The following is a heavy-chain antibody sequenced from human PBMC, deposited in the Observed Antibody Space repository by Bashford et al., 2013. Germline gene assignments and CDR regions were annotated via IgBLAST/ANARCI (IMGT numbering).Heavy chain of an antibody. CDR2: ISPYTGDT. CDR3: ARDLRLEWFGESTVDY. D-gene: IGHD3-10*01. V-gene: IGHV1-18*01. CDR1: GYSFTSYG. J-gene: IGHJ4*02. Sequence: VASVKVSCKTSGYSFTSYGISWVRQAPGQGLEWMGWISPYTGDTRFAQKLQGRVTMTADTSTNTGYLEVRNLRSDDTAIYYCARDLRLEWFGESTVDYVGPGNPGHRLL.